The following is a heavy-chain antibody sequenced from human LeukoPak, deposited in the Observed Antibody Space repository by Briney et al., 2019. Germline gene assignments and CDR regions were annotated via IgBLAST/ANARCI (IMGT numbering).Heavy chain of an antibody. J-gene: IGHJ5*02. V-gene: IGHV3-7*04. CDR3: ARGSGQGWFDP. CDR1: GFTFSGYW. D-gene: IGHD7-27*01. CDR2: LNQDGSAN. Sequence: GGSLRLSCAASGFTFSGYWMSWVRQAPGKGLEWVANLNQDGSANNHVDSVKGRFTISRDNAKNSLYLQMNSLRAEDTAVYYCARGSGQGWFDPWGQGTLVTVSS.